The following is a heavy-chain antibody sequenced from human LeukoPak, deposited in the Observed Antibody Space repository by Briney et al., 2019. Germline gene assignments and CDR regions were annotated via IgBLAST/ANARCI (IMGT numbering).Heavy chain of an antibody. CDR2: ISNGVITI. D-gene: IGHD6-13*01. Sequence: GGSLRLSCAASGFTFSDYYMSWIRQAPGKGLEWISYISNGVITIYYADSVKGRFTISRDNAKNSLYLQMNSLRAEDTAVYYCARDRFSSSRIHMDVWGKGTTVTVSS. V-gene: IGHV3-11*04. CDR3: ARDRFSSSRIHMDV. J-gene: IGHJ6*03. CDR1: GFTFSDYY.